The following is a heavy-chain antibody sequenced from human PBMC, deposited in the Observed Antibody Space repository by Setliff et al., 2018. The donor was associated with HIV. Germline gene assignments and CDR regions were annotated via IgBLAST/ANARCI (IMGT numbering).Heavy chain of an antibody. CDR1: GFTFSNYW. V-gene: IGHV3-7*03. CDR3: ARDLRYCSGGSCYFWFDS. J-gene: IGHJ5*01. D-gene: IGHD2-15*01. Sequence: PGGSLRLSCAASGFTFSNYWMFWVRQAPGKGLEWVANIKFDGSEKYYVDSVKGRFSISRDNAKNSLFLQMNSLTADDTAVYYCARDLRYCSGGSCYFWFDSWGQGTLVTVSS. CDR2: IKFDGSEK.